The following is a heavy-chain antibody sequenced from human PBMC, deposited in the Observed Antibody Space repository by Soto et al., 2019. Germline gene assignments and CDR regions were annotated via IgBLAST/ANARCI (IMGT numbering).Heavy chain of an antibody. Sequence: QVQLVQSGAEVKKPGSSVKVSCKASGGTFSAYAITWVRQAPGQGLEWMGGIIPMFGTANYAQKFRGRVTVTADESTSTDDMELSSLRSEDTAVYYCARGWETVGTTTPFAYWGQGTLVTVSS. CDR3: ARGWETVGTTTPFAY. J-gene: IGHJ4*02. V-gene: IGHV1-69*01. CDR1: GGTFSAYA. CDR2: IIPMFGTA. D-gene: IGHD1-26*01.